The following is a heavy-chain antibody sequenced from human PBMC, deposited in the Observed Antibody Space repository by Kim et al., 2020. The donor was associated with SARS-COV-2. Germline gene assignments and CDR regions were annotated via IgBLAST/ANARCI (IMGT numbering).Heavy chain of an antibody. CDR2: IIPIFGTA. V-gene: IGHV1-69*13. CDR3: ASVGIVVPAAIFHPPMDV. Sequence: SVKVSCKASGGTFSSYAISWVRQAPGQGLEWMGGIIPIFGTANYAQKFQGRVTITADESTSTAYMELSSLRSEDTAVYYCASVGIVVPAAIFHPPMDVWGQGTTVTVSS. D-gene: IGHD2-2*01. J-gene: IGHJ6*02. CDR1: GGTFSSYA.